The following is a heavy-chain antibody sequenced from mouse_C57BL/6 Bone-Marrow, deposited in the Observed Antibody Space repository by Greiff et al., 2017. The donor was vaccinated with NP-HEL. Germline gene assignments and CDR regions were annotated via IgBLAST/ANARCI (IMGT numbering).Heavy chain of an antibody. CDR2: ISYDGSN. CDR3: AGYYYGSDWYFDV. J-gene: IGHJ1*03. V-gene: IGHV3-6*01. Sequence: EVQLVESGPGLVKPSQSLSLTCSVSGYSITSCYYWNWIRQFPGNKLEWMGYISYDGSNNYNPSLKNRISITRDTSKNQFFLKLNSVTTEDTATYYCAGYYYGSDWYFDVWGTGTTVTVSS. D-gene: IGHD1-1*01. CDR1: GYSITSCYY.